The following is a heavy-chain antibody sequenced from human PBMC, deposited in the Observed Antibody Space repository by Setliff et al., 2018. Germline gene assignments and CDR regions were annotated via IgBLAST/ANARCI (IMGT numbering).Heavy chain of an antibody. J-gene: IGHJ3*02. CDR2: IKSKTDGGSI. CDR3: TTDRAGCYGTTCFNAFEI. D-gene: IGHD2-2*01. CDR1: GFTFSNAW. V-gene: IGHV3-15*07. Sequence: PGESLKISCAASGFTFSNAWMNWVRQAPGKGLEWVGRIKSKTDGGSIDYAAPVKDRFTISRDDSKATLYLYMDSLKTEDTAVYYCTTDRAGCYGTTCFNAFEIWGHGTMVTVSS.